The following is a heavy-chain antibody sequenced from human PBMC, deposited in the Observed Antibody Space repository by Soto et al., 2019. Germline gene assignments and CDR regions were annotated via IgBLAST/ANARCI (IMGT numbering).Heavy chain of an antibody. J-gene: IGHJ6*03. CDR2: INDSGDI. CDR1: GGSFSGYQ. CDR3: ARGLILWFGELSRRGGYYYYMDV. V-gene: IGHV4-34*01. D-gene: IGHD3-10*01. Sequence: QVQLQQWGAGLLKPSETLSLTCAVYGGSFSGYQWSWIRQTPGKGLEWIGGINDSGDINYNPSLKSRVTILVDSPKKQISLRLSSVAAADTAVYYGARGLILWFGELSRRGGYYYYMDVWGKGTTVTVSS.